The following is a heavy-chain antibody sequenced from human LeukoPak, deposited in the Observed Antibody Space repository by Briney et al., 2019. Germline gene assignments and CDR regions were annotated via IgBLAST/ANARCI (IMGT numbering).Heavy chain of an antibody. CDR3: ARTPGYSFYFDY. D-gene: IGHD5-18*01. CDR1: GYNFASYW. Sequence: GESLKISCKGSGYNFASYWIGWVRQMLGKGLEWMGIIYPGDSDTSSSPSFQGQVTMSVDKSVTTAYLQWSSLKASDTAMYYCARTPGYSFYFDYWGLGTPVTVSS. CDR2: IYPGDSDT. V-gene: IGHV5-51*01. J-gene: IGHJ4*02.